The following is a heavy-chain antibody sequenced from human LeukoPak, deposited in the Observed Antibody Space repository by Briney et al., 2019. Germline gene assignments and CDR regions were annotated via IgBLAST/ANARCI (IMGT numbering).Heavy chain of an antibody. CDR3: AKGPYDSSGYRYYYYGMDV. CDR2: ISGSGGST. Sequence: GGSLRLSCAASGFTFSSYAMSWVRQAPGKGLEWVSAISGSGGSTYYADSMKGRFTISRDNSKNTPYLQMNSLRAEDTAVYYCAKGPYDSSGYRYYYYGMDVWGQGTTVTVSS. CDR1: GFTFSSYA. J-gene: IGHJ6*02. D-gene: IGHD3-22*01. V-gene: IGHV3-23*01.